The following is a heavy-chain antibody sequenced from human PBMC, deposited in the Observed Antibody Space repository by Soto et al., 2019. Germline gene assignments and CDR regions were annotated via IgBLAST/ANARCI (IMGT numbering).Heavy chain of an antibody. CDR2: IYWDDDK. D-gene: IGHD4-17*01. J-gene: IGHJ5*02. V-gene: IGHV2-5*02. Sequence: QITLKESGPTLVKPTQTLTLTCTFSGFSLSTSGVCVGWIRQPPGKALEWLALIYWDDDKRYSPSLKSRLTITKNTSKNRVVLTVTNMNPVDTGTYHGAHRLRRGDYGDWFDPWVQGTLVTVS. CDR3: AHRLRRGDYGDWFDP. CDR1: GFSLSTSGVC.